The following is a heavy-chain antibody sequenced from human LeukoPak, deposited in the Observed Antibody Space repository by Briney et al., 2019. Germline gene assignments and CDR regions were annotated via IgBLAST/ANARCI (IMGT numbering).Heavy chain of an antibody. V-gene: IGHV3-23*01. J-gene: IGHJ4*02. CDR3: AKDVSNIVVVAATFDY. Sequence: GGSLRLSCAASGFTFSSYAMSWVRQAPGKGLEWVSAISGSGGSTHYADSVKGRFTISRDNSKNTLYLQMNSLRAEDTAVYYCAKDVSNIVVVAATFDYWGQGTLVTVSS. D-gene: IGHD2-15*01. CDR2: ISGSGGST. CDR1: GFTFSSYA.